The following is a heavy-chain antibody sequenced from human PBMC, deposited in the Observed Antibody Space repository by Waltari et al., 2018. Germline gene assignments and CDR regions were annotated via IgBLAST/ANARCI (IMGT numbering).Heavy chain of an antibody. V-gene: IGHV3-23*01. J-gene: IGHJ6*03. CDR1: GFTFSSYA. CDR2: ISGSGGST. CDR3: AKNRYCSSTSCYIGYYYMDV. Sequence: EVQLLESGGGLVQPGGSLRLSCAASGFTFSSYAMSWVRQPPGKGLEWVSAISGSGGSTYYADSVKGRFTISRDNSKNTLYLQMNSLRAEDTAVYYCAKNRYCSSTSCYIGYYYMDVWGKGTTVTVSS. D-gene: IGHD2-2*02.